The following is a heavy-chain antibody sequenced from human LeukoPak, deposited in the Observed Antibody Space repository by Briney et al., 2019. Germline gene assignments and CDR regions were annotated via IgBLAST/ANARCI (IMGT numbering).Heavy chain of an antibody. J-gene: IGHJ4*02. V-gene: IGHV4-39*01. CDR3: ARRRGGYNSFEDFDY. Sequence: SETLSLTCTVSGGSISSSSYYWGWIRQPPGKGLEWIGSIYYSGSTYYNPSLKSRVTISVDTSKNRFPLKLSSVTAADTAVYYCARRRGGYNSFEDFDYWGQGTLVTVSS. D-gene: IGHD5-24*01. CDR1: GGSISSSSYY. CDR2: IYYSGST.